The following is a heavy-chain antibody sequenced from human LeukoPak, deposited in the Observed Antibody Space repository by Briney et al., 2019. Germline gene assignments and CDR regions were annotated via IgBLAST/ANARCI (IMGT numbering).Heavy chain of an antibody. Sequence: PSETLSLTCTVSGGSISSADYYWSWIRQSPGKGLEWIGYIYYSGDSNYNPSLKSRVTISVDSSKNQFSLKLSSVTAADTAVYYCALSLAVTAAYGMDVWGQGTTVTVSS. D-gene: IGHD2-21*02. CDR3: ALSLAVTAAYGMDV. V-gene: IGHV4-30-4*01. CDR2: IYYSGDS. CDR1: GGSISSADYY. J-gene: IGHJ6*02.